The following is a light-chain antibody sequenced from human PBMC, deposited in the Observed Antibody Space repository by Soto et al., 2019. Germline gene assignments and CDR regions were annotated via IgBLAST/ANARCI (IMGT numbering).Light chain of an antibody. CDR1: QNVLYKSNNENY. J-gene: IGKJ2*01. CDR3: QQYYNTPPFT. Sequence: DIVMTQSPDSLAVSLGERATINCKSSQNVLYKSNNENYLAWYQQKPGQPPKLLIYWASTRKPGVPDRLSGSGSGSNCALTISSLQAEDVAVYYSQQYYNTPPFTSGHGTKLEI. CDR2: WAS. V-gene: IGKV4-1*01.